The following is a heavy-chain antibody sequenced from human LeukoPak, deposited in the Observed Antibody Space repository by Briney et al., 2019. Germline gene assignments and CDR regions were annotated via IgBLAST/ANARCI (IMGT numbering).Heavy chain of an antibody. CDR1: EFTFGDHA. D-gene: IGHD5-18*01. J-gene: IGHJ6*02. CDR2: IRSRAYGGKT. CDR3: ARGPIQQWLYNGMDV. V-gene: IGHV3-49*04. Sequence: GGSLSLSCTASEFTFGDHAMSWVRQAPGKGLEWVGFIRSRAYGGKTEYSPAVKGRFLISRDDSKSIAYLHMNSLKTEDTAVYYCARGPIQQWLYNGMDVWGQGTTVSVSS.